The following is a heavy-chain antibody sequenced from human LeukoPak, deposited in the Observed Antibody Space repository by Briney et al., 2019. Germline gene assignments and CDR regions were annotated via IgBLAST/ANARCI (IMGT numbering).Heavy chain of an antibody. CDR1: NGSISRSRYY. J-gene: IGHJ3*02. D-gene: IGHD2-2*01. CDR3: ARNCSRTSCSGTFDI. V-gene: IGHV4-39*01. Sequence: SETLSLTCTVSNGSISRSRYYWAWIRQPPGKGLEWIGSIYYSGSTHYNPSQKSRVTISVDTSKNQFFLRLSSGTAADTAVYYCARNCSRTSCSGTFDIWGRGTMVTVSS. CDR2: IYYSGST.